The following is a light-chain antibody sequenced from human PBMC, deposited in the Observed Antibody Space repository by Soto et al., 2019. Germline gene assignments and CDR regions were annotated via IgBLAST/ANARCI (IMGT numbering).Light chain of an antibody. CDR1: SGHSSYA. CDR2: LNSDGSH. V-gene: IGLV4-69*01. CDR3: QTWGTGIVV. J-gene: IGLJ2*01. Sequence: QSVLTQSPSASASLGASVKLTCTLSSGHSSYAIAWHQQQPEKGPRYLMKLNSDGSHSKGDGIPDRFSGSSSGAERYLIISSLQSEDEADYYRQTWGTGIVVFGGGTKLTVL.